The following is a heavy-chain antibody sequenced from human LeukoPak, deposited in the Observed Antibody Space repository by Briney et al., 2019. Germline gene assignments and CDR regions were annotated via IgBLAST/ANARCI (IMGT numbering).Heavy chain of an antibody. Sequence: SVKVSCKASGYTFTSHYMHWVRQAPGQGLGWMGGIIPIFGTANYAQKFQGRVTITADESTSTAYMELSSLRSEDTAVYYCARDYYDSSGYYSHAFDIWGQGTMVTVSS. D-gene: IGHD3-22*01. CDR1: GYTFTSHY. V-gene: IGHV1-69*13. CDR2: IIPIFGTA. CDR3: ARDYYDSSGYYSHAFDI. J-gene: IGHJ3*02.